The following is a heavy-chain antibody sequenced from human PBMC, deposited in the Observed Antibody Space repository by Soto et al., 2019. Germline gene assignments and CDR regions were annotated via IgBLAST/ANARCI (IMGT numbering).Heavy chain of an antibody. V-gene: IGHV4-30-4*01. D-gene: IGHD3-22*01. CDR3: ARDRGYDSSGYYPF. CDR2: IYYSGST. Sequence: SETLSLTCTVSGGSISSGDYYWSWIRQPPGKGLEWIGYIYYSGSTYYNPSLKSRVTISVDTSKNQFSLKLSSVTAADTAVYYCARDRGYDSSGYYPFWGQGTLVTVSS. CDR1: GGSISSGDYY. J-gene: IGHJ4*02.